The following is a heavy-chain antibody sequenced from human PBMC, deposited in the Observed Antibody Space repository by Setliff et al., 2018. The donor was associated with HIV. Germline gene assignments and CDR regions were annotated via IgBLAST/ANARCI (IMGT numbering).Heavy chain of an antibody. CDR1: GGSISSYY. V-gene: IGHV4-4*07. Sequence: KTSETLSLTCTVSGGSISSYYWSWIRQPAGKGLEWIGRIYTSGSTNYNPSLKSRVTMSVDTSRNQFSLKLGSVTAADTAMYYCAREHCSGGSCNGFDIWGQGTMVTVSS. J-gene: IGHJ3*02. D-gene: IGHD2-15*01. CDR3: AREHCSGGSCNGFDI. CDR2: IYTSGST.